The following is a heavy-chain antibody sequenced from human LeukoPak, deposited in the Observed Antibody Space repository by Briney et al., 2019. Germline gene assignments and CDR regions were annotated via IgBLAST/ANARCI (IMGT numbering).Heavy chain of an antibody. CDR1: GFTFSSYW. V-gene: IGHV3-74*01. Sequence: GGSRRLSCAASGFTFSSYWMHWVRQAPGKGLVWVSRINSDGSSTSYADSVKGRFTTSRDNAKNTLYLQMNSLRAEDTAVYYCAGSSVVVAATHWFDPWGQGTLVTVSS. D-gene: IGHD2-15*01. CDR3: AGSSVVVAATHWFDP. J-gene: IGHJ5*02. CDR2: INSDGSST.